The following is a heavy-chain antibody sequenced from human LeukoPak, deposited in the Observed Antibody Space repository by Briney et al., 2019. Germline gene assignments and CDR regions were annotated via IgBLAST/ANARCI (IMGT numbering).Heavy chain of an antibody. J-gene: IGHJ6*02. Sequence: ASVKVSCKASGYTFTGYYMHWVRQAPGHGLAWMGWINPNSGGTNYAQKFQGRVTMTRDTSISTAYMELSRLRSDDTAVYYCATCSTSCSQIYYYYYYGMDVWGQGTTVTVSS. CDR3: ATCSTSCSQIYYYYYYGMDV. CDR2: INPNSGGT. CDR1: GYTFTGYY. D-gene: IGHD2-2*01. V-gene: IGHV1-2*02.